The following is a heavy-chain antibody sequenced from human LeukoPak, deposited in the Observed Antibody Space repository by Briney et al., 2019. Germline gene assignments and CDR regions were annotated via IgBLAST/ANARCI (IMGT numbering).Heavy chain of an antibody. CDR1: GFTFSSYG. CDR3: AKILGYCSGGSCIFDY. D-gene: IGHD2-15*01. J-gene: IGHJ4*02. V-gene: IGHV3-30*18. CDR2: ISYDGSNK. Sequence: PGRSLRLSCAASGFTFSSYGMHWVRQAPAKGLERVAVISYDGSNKYYADSVKGRFTISRDNSNNTLYLQMNSLRAEDTAVYYCAKILGYCSGGSCIFDYWGQGTLVTISS.